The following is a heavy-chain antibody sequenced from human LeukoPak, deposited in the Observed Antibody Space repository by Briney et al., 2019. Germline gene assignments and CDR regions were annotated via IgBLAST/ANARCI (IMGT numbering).Heavy chain of an antibody. Sequence: SETLSLTCTVSGGSISSGGYYWSWIRQHPGKGLEWIGYIYYSGSTYYNPSLKSRVTISVDTSKNQFSLKLSSVTAADTAVYYCARGGYCSGGSCYEPLGLAPWGQGTLVTVSS. CDR2: IYYSGST. D-gene: IGHD2-15*01. CDR3: ARGGYCSGGSCYEPLGLAP. CDR1: GGSISSGGYY. J-gene: IGHJ5*02. V-gene: IGHV4-31*03.